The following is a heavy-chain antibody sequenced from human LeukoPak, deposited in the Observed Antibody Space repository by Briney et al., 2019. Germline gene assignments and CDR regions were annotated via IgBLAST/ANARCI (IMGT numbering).Heavy chain of an antibody. CDR1: GFTFDDYA. V-gene: IGHV3-9*01. CDR3: AKDIGEGIAAAGTYNWFDP. D-gene: IGHD6-13*01. CDR2: ISWNSGSI. J-gene: IGHJ5*02. Sequence: GGSLRLSCEASGFTFDDYAMHWVRQAPGKGLEWVSGISWNSGSIGYADSVKGRFTISRDNAKNSLYLQMNSLRAEDTALYYCAKDIGEGIAAAGTYNWFDPWGQGTLVTVSS.